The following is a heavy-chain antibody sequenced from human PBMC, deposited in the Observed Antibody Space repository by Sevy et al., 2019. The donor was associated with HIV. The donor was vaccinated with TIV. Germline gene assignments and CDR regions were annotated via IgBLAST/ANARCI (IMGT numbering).Heavy chain of an antibody. CDR1: GGSISSYY. V-gene: IGHV4-59*01. Sequence: SETLSLTCTVSGGSISSYYWSWIRQPPGKGLEWIGYIYYSGSTNYNPSLKSRVTISVDTSKNQFSLKLSSVTAADTAVYYCAREGGDDHYDSSIDIWGQGTMVTVSS. D-gene: IGHD3-22*01. CDR3: AREGGDDHYDSSIDI. CDR2: IYYSGST. J-gene: IGHJ3*02.